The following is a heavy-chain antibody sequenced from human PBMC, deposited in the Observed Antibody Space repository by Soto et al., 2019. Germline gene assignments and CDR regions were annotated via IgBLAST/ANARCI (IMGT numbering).Heavy chain of an antibody. V-gene: IGHV1-69*13. J-gene: IGHJ4*02. Sequence: SVKVSCKASGGTFSNYAISWVRQAPGQGLEWMGGIIPIFGTTNYAQRFQGRVTITADESTSTAYMELSSLRSEDTAVYYCARVSSSWYKDYFDYWGQGTLVTVLL. CDR1: GGTFSNYA. D-gene: IGHD6-13*01. CDR2: IIPIFGTT. CDR3: ARVSSSWYKDYFDY.